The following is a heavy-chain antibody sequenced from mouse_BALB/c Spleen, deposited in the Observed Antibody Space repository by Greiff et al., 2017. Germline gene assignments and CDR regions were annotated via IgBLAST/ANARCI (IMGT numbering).Heavy chain of an antibody. D-gene: IGHD2-4*01. CDR2: IDPENGNT. J-gene: IGHJ3*01. Sequence: EVKLMESGAELVRPGALVKLSCKASGFNIKDYYMHWVKQRPEQGLEWIGWIDPENGNTIYDPKFQGKASITADTSSNTAYLQLSSLTSEDTAVYYCARYDYDEAWFAYWGQGTLVTVSA. CDR3: ARYDYDEAWFAY. CDR1: GFNIKDYY. V-gene: IGHV14-1*02.